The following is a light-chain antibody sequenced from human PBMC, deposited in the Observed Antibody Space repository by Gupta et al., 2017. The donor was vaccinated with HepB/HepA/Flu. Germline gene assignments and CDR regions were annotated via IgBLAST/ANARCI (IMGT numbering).Light chain of an antibody. CDR3: QQLNSPT. Sequence: DIQLTQSPSFLSASVGDRVTITCLASQGISSYLAWYQQKPGKAPKLLIYAASTLQSGVPSRFSGSGSGTEFTLTLSSLQPEDFATYSCQQLNSPTFGGGTKVEIK. CDR2: AAS. V-gene: IGKV1-9*01. J-gene: IGKJ4*01. CDR1: QGISSY.